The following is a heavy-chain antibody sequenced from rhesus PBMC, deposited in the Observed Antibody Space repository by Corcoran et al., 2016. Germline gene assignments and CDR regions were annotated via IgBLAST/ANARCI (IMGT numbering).Heavy chain of an antibody. V-gene: IGHV4-173*01. CDR1: GGSISSNY. D-gene: IGHD3-16*01. Sequence: QLQLQESGPGLVKPSETLSLTGAVSGGSISSNYWSWIRQPPGKGLEWIGRISGSGGSTDYNPSLKSRVTISPDTSKNQFSLKLRSVTAAATAVYYCARDQPYCSGSYYYLCYFDYWGQGVLVTVSS. CDR2: ISGSGGST. CDR3: ARDQPYCSGSYYYLCYFDY. J-gene: IGHJ4*01.